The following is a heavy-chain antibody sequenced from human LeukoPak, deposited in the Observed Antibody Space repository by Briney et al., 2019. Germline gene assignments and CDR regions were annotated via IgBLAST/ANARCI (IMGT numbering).Heavy chain of an antibody. D-gene: IGHD3-22*01. J-gene: IGHJ4*02. CDR3: AKSGVDYYDSSGPFDY. CDR1: GFTLSSYG. CDR2: ISYDGSNK. V-gene: IGHV3-30*18. Sequence: GGSLRLSCAASGFTLSSYGMHWVRQAPGKGLEWVAVISYDGSNKYYADSVKGRFTISRDNSKNTLYLQMNSLRAEDTAVYYCAKSGVDYYDSSGPFDYWGQGTLVTVSS.